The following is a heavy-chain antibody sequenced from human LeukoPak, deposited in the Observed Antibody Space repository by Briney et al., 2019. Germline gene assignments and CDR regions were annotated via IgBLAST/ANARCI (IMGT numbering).Heavy chain of an antibody. J-gene: IGHJ4*02. CDR3: ARGTTVAGLDYFDS. V-gene: IGHV5-51*01. D-gene: IGHD6-19*01. CDR2: IYPGDSDS. Sequence: GESLKISCKGSGYRFTTYWIGWVRQMPGKGLEWMGIIYPGDSDSRYSPSFQGQVTISADKSISTAFLQWSSLKASDTAMYYCARGTTVAGLDYFDSWGQGTLVTVSS. CDR1: GYRFTTYW.